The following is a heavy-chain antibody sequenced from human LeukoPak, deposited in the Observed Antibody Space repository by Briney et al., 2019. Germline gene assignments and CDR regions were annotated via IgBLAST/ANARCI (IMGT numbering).Heavy chain of an antibody. CDR3: VRYSDSSGIPDY. Sequence: ASVKVSCKAFGYTFTSYDINWVRQATGQGLEWMGWMNPNSGNTGYAQKFQGRITMTTDTSTSTAYMDLRSLRSDDTAVYYCVRYSDSSGIPDYWGQGTLVIVSS. D-gene: IGHD3-22*01. CDR2: MNPNSGNT. CDR1: GYTFTSYD. J-gene: IGHJ4*02. V-gene: IGHV1-8*01.